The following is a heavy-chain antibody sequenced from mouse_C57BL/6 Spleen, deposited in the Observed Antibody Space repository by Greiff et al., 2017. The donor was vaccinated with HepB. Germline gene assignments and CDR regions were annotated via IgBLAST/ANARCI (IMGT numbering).Heavy chain of an antibody. CDR2: IYPGDGDT. V-gene: IGHV1-82*01. Sequence: QVQLKESGPELVKPGASVKISCKASGYAFSSSWMNWVKQRPGKGLEWIGRIYPGDGDTNYNGKFKGKATLTADKSSSTAYMQLSSLTSEDSAVYCCARGWVYYGSSEAMDYWGQGASVTVSS. CDR3: ARGWVYYGSSEAMDY. CDR1: GYAFSSSW. J-gene: IGHJ4*01. D-gene: IGHD1-1*01.